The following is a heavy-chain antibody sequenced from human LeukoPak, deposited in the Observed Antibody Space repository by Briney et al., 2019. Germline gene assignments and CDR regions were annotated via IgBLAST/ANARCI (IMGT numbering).Heavy chain of an antibody. V-gene: IGHV3-7*01. CDR1: GFTFGRHW. J-gene: IGHJ1*01. CDR2: INQDGSGK. Sequence: GSLRLSCATSGFTFGRHWMSWVRQAPGKGLEWVANINQDGSGKYYVDSVKGRFTISRDNAKNSLYLQMNSLRSEDTAIYYCAEGTTGWGQGTLVTVSS. D-gene: IGHD1-1*01. CDR3: AEGTTG.